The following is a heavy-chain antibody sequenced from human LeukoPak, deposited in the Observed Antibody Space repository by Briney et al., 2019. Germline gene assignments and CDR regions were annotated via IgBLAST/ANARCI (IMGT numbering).Heavy chain of an antibody. CDR1: GGSISSSSYY. V-gene: IGHV4-39*01. CDR3: ARQWQWLVINYYYYGMDV. J-gene: IGHJ6*02. D-gene: IGHD6-19*01. Sequence: SETLSLTCTVSGGSISSSSYYWGWIRQPPGKGLEWIGSIYYSGSTYYNPSLKGRVTISVDTSKNQFSLKLSSVTAADTAVYYCARQWQWLVINYYYYGMDVWGQGTTVTVSS. CDR2: IYYSGST.